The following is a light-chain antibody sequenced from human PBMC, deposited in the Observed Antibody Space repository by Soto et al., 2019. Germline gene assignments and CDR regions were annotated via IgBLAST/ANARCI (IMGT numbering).Light chain of an antibody. Sequence: QSALTQPASVSGSPGQSITISCTGTSSDVGGFDYVSWYQQHPGKAPKLMIYEVTNRPSGVSNRFSGSKSGNTASLTISGLQAEDEADYYCSSYTTNVVVFGGGTKLTVL. CDR3: SSYTTNVVV. V-gene: IGLV2-14*01. CDR2: EVT. CDR1: SSDVGGFDY. J-gene: IGLJ2*01.